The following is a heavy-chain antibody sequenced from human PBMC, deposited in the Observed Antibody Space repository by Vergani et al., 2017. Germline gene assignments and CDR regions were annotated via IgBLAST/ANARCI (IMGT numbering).Heavy chain of an antibody. CDR3: PRDFGWLLLSNWSAP. J-gene: IGHJ5*02. CDR2: INPNSGGA. V-gene: IGHV1-2*02. CDR1: GYTFTGYF. D-gene: IGHD5-12*01. Sequence: QVQLVQSGAEVKKPGASVKVSCKASGYTFTGYFIHWVRQAPGQGLEWMGWINPNSGGANYAQKFQGRVTMTRDTSISTAYMELSSLIIDDTAVYYCPRDFGWLLLSNWSAPWGQGTLFTVSS.